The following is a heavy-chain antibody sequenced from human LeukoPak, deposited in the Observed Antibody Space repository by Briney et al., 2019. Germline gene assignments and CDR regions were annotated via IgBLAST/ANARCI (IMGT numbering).Heavy chain of an antibody. V-gene: IGHV3-7*01. J-gene: IGHJ4*02. D-gene: IGHD4/OR15-4a*01. CDR2: INLDGGDK. CDR1: GLTLGNYW. CDR3: ARDYDYSLDY. Sequence: GGSLRLSCAASGLTLGNYWMSWVRQAPGKGLEWVANINLDGGDKSYVGSVKGRFTISRDNAKNSLYLQMNSLGAEYTAVYYCARDYDYSLDYWGQGTLVTVSS.